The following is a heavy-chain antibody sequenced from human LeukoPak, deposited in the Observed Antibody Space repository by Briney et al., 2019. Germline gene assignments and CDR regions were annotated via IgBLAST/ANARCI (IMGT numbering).Heavy chain of an antibody. CDR2: IYYSGST. Sequence: SETLSLTCTVSGGSISSSSFHWGWIRQPPGKGLEWIGSIYYSGSTDYNPSLKSRVTISVDTSKNEFSLKVSSVTATDTAVYYCARETSQKGAHYMDVWGKGTTVTISS. J-gene: IGHJ6*03. CDR1: GGSISSSSFH. CDR3: ARETSQKGAHYMDV. V-gene: IGHV4-39*07. D-gene: IGHD3-16*01.